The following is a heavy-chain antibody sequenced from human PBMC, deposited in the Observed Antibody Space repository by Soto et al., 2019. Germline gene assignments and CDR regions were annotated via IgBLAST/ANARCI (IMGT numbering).Heavy chain of an antibody. J-gene: IGHJ4*02. V-gene: IGHV1-8*01. CDR3: ARDERLGYDILTGYYQYYFDY. D-gene: IGHD3-9*01. Sequence: ASVKVSCKASGYTFTSYDINWVRQATGQGLEWMGWMNPNSGNTGYAQKFQGRVTMTTDTSTGTAYMELRSLRSDDTAVYYCARDERLGYDILTGYYQYYFDYWGQGTLVTVSS. CDR2: MNPNSGNT. CDR1: GYTFTSYD.